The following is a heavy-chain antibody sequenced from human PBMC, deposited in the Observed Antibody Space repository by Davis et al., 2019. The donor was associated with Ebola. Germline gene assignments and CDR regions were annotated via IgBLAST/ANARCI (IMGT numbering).Heavy chain of an antibody. J-gene: IGHJ6*02. CDR1: GYTFTSYG. D-gene: IGHD2-15*01. Sequence: ASVKVSCKASGYTFTSYGISWVRQAPGQGLEWMGWINSYNGNTNYAQKLQDRVTMTTDTSTSTAYMELRSLRSDDTAVYYCARDQNLSIVVVVAATSYFYGMDVWGQGTLVTVSS. CDR2: INSYNGNT. V-gene: IGHV1-18*01. CDR3: ARDQNLSIVVVVAATSYFYGMDV.